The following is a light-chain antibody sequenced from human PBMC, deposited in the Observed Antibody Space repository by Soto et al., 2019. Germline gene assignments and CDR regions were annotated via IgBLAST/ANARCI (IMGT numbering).Light chain of an antibody. CDR3: QQYYSYPRT. J-gene: IGKJ1*01. CDR2: AAS. Sequence: DIQMTQSPSSLSASVGDRVTITCRASQSISSYLNWYQQKPGKAPKLLIYAASSLQSGVPSRFSGSGSGTDFTLTISSLQPEDVATYYCQQYYSYPRTFGQGTKVDIK. V-gene: IGKV1-39*01. CDR1: QSISSY.